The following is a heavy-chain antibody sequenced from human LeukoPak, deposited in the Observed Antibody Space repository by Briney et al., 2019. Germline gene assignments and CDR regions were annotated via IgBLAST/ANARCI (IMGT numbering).Heavy chain of an antibody. J-gene: IGHJ4*02. V-gene: IGHV1-69*06. Sequence: ASVKVSCKASGGTFSSYAISWVRQAPGQGLEWMGGGIPIFGTANYAQKFQGRVTITADKSTSTAYMELSSLRSEDTAVYYCARSSVYDSSGYYLYYFDYWGQGTLVTVSS. CDR2: GIPIFGTA. D-gene: IGHD3-22*01. CDR3: ARSSVYDSSGYYLYYFDY. CDR1: GGTFSSYA.